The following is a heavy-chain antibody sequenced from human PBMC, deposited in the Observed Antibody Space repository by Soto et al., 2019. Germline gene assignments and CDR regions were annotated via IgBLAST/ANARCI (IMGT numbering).Heavy chain of an antibody. CDR3: ARGGHVVVVTAAFDY. D-gene: IGHD2-21*02. J-gene: IGHJ4*02. V-gene: IGHV1-46*01. Sequence: QVQLMQSGAEVKKPGASVKVSCKASGNTFTNYYIHWVRQAPGQGLEWMGTIIPSGGHTTYAQKFLGRVTMTRVTSTSTLYMELTSLRSEDTAVYYCARGGHVVVVTAAFDYWGQGTLVTVSS. CDR2: IIPSGGHT. CDR1: GNTFTNYY.